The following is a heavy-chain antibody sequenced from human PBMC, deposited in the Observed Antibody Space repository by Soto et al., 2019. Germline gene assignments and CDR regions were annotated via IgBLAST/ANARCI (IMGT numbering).Heavy chain of an antibody. V-gene: IGHV3-23*01. CDR3: AKAEPKGIAVAGTAYYYYGMEV. D-gene: IGHD6-19*01. CDR2: ISGSGGST. Sequence: GGSLRLSCAASGFTFSSYAMSWVRQAPGKGLEWVSAISGSGGSTYYADSVKGRFTISRDNSKNTLYLQMNSLRAEDTAVYYCAKAEPKGIAVAGTAYYYYGMEVWGQGTTVTVYS. J-gene: IGHJ6*02. CDR1: GFTFSSYA.